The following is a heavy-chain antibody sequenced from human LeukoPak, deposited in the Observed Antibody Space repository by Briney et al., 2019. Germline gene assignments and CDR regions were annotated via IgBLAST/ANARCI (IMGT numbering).Heavy chain of an antibody. CDR3: ARGGYYGSGNDFRFDP. D-gene: IGHD3-10*01. Sequence: GGSLRLSCAASGFTFSSYSMNWVRQAPGKGLEWVSSISSSSSYIYYAASVKGRFTISRDNAKNSLYLQMNSLRAEDTAVYYCARGGYYGSGNDFRFDPWGQGTLVTVSS. CDR2: ISSSSSYI. V-gene: IGHV3-21*01. CDR1: GFTFSSYS. J-gene: IGHJ5*02.